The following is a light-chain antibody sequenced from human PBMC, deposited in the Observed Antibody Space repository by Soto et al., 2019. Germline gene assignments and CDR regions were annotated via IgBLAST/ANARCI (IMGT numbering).Light chain of an antibody. CDR1: SSNIGSHY. CDR2: RNN. J-gene: IGLJ2*01. V-gene: IGLV1-47*01. CDR3: ATWDDSLSVL. Sequence: QSVLTQPPSASGTPGQRVTMSCSGSSSNIGSHYVYWYQQLPGTAPKVLLYRNNQRPSGVPDRFSGSKSGTSASLAISGLRSEYEADYYCATWDDSLSVLFGGGTKLTVL.